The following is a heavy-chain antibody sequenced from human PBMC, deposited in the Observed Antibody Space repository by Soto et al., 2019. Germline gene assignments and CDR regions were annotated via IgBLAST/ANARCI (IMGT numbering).Heavy chain of an antibody. CDR1: GDSVSSGTYY. V-gene: IGHV4-61*01. J-gene: IGHJ4*02. Sequence: QVHLQESGPGLVKPSETLSLTCTVSGDSVSSGTYYWSWIRQPPGKGLEWIGYIYFTGATNYNPSPKSRVTISKDTSKNQFSLSLSSVTTADTAVYYCARHRRSSSWLDYWGQGTLVTVSS. D-gene: IGHD6-13*01. CDR3: ARHRRSSSWLDY. CDR2: IYFTGAT.